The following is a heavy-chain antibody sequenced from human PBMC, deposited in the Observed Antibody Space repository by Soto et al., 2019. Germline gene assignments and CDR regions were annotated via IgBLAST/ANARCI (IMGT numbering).Heavy chain of an antibody. J-gene: IGHJ4*02. CDR3: ARGVTAGVDY. V-gene: IGHV1-8*01. CDR2: MQPSSGRT. Sequence: GASVKVSCKASGYSFTGLDINWVRQTTGQGLEWMGWMQPSSGRTGYAQKFQGRVTRTRDTSINTAYMELSSLTSDDTAFYYCARGVTAGVDYWGQGTLVTVSS. D-gene: IGHD1-26*01. CDR1: GYSFTGLD.